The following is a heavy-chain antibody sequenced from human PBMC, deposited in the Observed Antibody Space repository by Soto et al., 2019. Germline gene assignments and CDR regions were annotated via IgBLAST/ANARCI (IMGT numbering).Heavy chain of an antibody. CDR3: ARDRDWNLDY. Sequence: ASVKVSCKASGYSFTTYGMTWVRQAPGQGLEWMGWISTDKGNTKYAQNFQSRATLTTDTSTSTAYMELRSLRSDDTAVYYCARDRDWNLDYWGQGTLVNVSS. CDR1: GYSFTTYG. J-gene: IGHJ4*02. CDR2: ISTDKGNT. V-gene: IGHV1-18*01. D-gene: IGHD2-21*02.